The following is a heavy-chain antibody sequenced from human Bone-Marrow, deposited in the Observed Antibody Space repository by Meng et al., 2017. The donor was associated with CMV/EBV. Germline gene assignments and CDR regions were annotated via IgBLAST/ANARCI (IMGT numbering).Heavy chain of an antibody. V-gene: IGHV3-15*01. CDR3: TTDPRKDIVSP. D-gene: IGHD5/OR15-5a*01. J-gene: IGHJ5*02. Sequence: PGKGRFSISRDDSKNTLYLQMNSLKAEDTAVYYCTTDPRKDIVSPWGQGTLVTVSS.